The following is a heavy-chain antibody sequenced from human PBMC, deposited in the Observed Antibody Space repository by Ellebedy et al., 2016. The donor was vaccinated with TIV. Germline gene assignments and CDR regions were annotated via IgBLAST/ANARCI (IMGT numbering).Heavy chain of an antibody. V-gene: IGHV3-7*01. J-gene: IGHJ4*02. CDR2: INEDGTDK. CDR3: VSFGSGY. Sequence: GESLKISXAASGFTFSNFGMSWVRQAPGKGLEWVANINEDGTDKNYVDSVKGRFTISRDNAKNSLYLQMNSLRAEDTAVYYCVSFGSGYWGQGTLVTVSS. CDR1: GFTFSNFG. D-gene: IGHD1-26*01.